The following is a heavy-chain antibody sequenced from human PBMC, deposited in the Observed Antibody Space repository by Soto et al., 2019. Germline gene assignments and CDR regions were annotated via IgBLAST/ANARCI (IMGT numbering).Heavy chain of an antibody. D-gene: IGHD5-12*01. CDR3: ARGERWLQTDY. CDR1: GGSLKSGGYY. Sequence: PSETLSLTCTVSGGSLKSGGYYWSWIRQHPGRGLEWIGYIYYTGRTYYNPSLESRVTFSVDTSKNQFSLKLSSVTAADTAVYYCARGERWLQTDYWGQGTLVTVSS. CDR2: IYYTGRT. V-gene: IGHV4-31*02. J-gene: IGHJ4*02.